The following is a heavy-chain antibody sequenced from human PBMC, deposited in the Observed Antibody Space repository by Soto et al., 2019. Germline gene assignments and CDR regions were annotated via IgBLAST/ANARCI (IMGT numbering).Heavy chain of an antibody. D-gene: IGHD3-3*01. J-gene: IGHJ6*02. V-gene: IGHV1-18*01. CDR2: ISAYNGNT. CDR1: CYTFTSYG. Sequence: QVQLVQSGAEVKKHGASVKVSCKASCYTFTSYGISWVRQAPGQGLEWMGWISAYNGNTNYAQKLQGRVTMTTDTSTRTADMELRSLRSADTAVYSCARGLVECLLGDYYGRDVWGQGTTVTVSS. CDR3: ARGLVECLLGDYYGRDV.